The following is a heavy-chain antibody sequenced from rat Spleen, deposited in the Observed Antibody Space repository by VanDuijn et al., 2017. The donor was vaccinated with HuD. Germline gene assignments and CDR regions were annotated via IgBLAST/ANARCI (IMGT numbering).Heavy chain of an antibody. Sequence: QVQLKESGPGLVQSSQTLSLICTVSGFSLISHSVHWVRQPPGKGLEWMGVIWGNGDTDYTSGIKSRLSISRDTSKSQVFLKMNSLQTEDTAMYFCARNGDYNNYFDYWGQGVMVTVSS. CDR2: IWGNGDT. CDR3: ARNGDYNNYFDY. J-gene: IGHJ2*01. CDR1: GFSLISHS. V-gene: IGHV2-47*01. D-gene: IGHD1-10*01.